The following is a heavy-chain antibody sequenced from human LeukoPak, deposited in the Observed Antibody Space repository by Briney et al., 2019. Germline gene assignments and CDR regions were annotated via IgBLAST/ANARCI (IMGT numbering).Heavy chain of an antibody. D-gene: IGHD1-1*01. CDR2: ISSSSSTI. J-gene: IGHJ4*02. V-gene: IGHV3-48*04. CDR1: GFTFSSYS. CDR3: ARFYLQWPIDTWGTNSGYFDY. Sequence: GGSLRLSCAASGFTFSSYSMNWVRQAPGKGLKWVSYISSSSSTIYYADSVKGRFTISRDNAKNSLYLQMNSLRAEDTAVYYCARFYLQWPIDTWGTNSGYFDYWGQGTLVTVSS.